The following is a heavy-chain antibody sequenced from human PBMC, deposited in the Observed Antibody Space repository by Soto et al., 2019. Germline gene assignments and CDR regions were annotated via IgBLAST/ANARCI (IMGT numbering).Heavy chain of an antibody. V-gene: IGHV4-34*01. CDR3: ARGLGSSWYFDY. CDR2: INQSGST. D-gene: IGHD6-13*01. Sequence: QVQLQQWGAGLLKPSETLSLTCAVYGGSFSGYYWSWIRQPPGKGLEWIGEINQSGSTNYNPSLKSRVTISVDTSKNQFSLKLSSVTAADPAVYYCARGLGSSWYFDYWGQGTLVTVSS. CDR1: GGSFSGYY. J-gene: IGHJ4*02.